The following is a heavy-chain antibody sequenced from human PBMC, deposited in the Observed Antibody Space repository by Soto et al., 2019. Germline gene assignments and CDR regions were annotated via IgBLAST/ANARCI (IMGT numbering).Heavy chain of an antibody. Sequence: GGSLRLSCAASGFTFSSYGMHWVRQAPGKGLAWVAVIWYDGSNKYYADSVKGRFTISRDNSKNTLYLQMNSLRAEDTAVYYCARDPRYYDFWSGPLPYYYYCDMDVWGQGSTVTVSS. CDR3: ARDPRYYDFWSGPLPYYYYCDMDV. CDR1: GFTFSSYG. CDR2: IWYDGSNK. V-gene: IGHV3-33*01. D-gene: IGHD3-3*01. J-gene: IGHJ6*02.